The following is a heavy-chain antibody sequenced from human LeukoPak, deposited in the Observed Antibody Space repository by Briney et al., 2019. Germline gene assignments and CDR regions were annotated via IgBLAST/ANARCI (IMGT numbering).Heavy chain of an antibody. V-gene: IGHV3-7*01. CDR2: INLTGSDK. D-gene: IGHD3-16*02. CDR3: ARDFFAFGGVIALLDY. J-gene: IGHJ4*02. CDR1: GFTFSSYW. Sequence: PGGSLRLSCAASGFTFSSYWMSWVRQAPGEGLEGVANINLTGSDKYYVNSVKGRFTISRDNAKKSLYLQMNSLRDEDTGVYYCARDFFAFGGVIALLDYWGQGTLVTVSS.